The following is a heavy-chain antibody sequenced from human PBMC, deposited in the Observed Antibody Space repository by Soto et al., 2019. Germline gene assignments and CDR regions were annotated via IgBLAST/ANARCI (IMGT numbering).Heavy chain of an antibody. D-gene: IGHD3-10*01. V-gene: IGHV4-34*01. Sequence: QVQLQQWGAGLLKPSETLSLTCAVYGGSFSGYYWSWIRQPPGKGLEWIGEINHSGSTNYNPSLKSRVAISVDTSKHQFSLKLSSVTAADTAVYYCARAMATMVRGVMNYRRDWFDPWGQGTLVTVSS. CDR1: GGSFSGYY. CDR2: INHSGST. J-gene: IGHJ5*02. CDR3: ARAMATMVRGVMNYRRDWFDP.